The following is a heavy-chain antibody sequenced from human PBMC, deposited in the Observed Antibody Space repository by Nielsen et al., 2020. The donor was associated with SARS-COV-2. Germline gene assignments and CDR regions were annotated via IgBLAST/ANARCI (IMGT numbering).Heavy chain of an antibody. D-gene: IGHD6-19*01. V-gene: IGHV3-21*05. CDR1: GFIFNRAW. Sequence: GESLKISCAASGFIFNRAWMSWARQAPGKGLEWVAQMSGSSSYIHYADSVKGRYTISKDSAKNSLYLQMNSLRAEDTAVYYCARVAGTPPVSYSYFDLWGRGTLVTVSS. J-gene: IGHJ2*01. CDR3: ARVAGTPPVSYSYFDL. CDR2: MSGSSSYI.